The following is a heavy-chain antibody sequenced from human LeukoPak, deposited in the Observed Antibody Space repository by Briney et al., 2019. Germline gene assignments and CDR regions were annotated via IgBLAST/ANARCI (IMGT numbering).Heavy chain of an antibody. CDR2: IYSDNT. V-gene: IGHV3-53*01. J-gene: IGHJ4*02. Sequence: GGSLRLSCAASGFTFSSYAMSWVRQAPGKGLEWVSFIYSDNTHYSDSVKGRFTISRDNSKNTPYLQMNSLRAEDTAVYYCARRAGAYSHPYGYWGQGTLVTVSS. D-gene: IGHD4/OR15-4a*01. CDR1: GFTFSSYA. CDR3: ARRAGAYSHPYGY.